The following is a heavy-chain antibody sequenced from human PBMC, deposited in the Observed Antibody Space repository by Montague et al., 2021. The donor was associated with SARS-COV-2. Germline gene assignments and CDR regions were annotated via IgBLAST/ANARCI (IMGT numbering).Heavy chain of an antibody. CDR3: ARQSGRLWGIAVAGAFDY. CDR1: GGSISGYY. D-gene: IGHD6-19*01. Sequence: SETLSLTCTVSGGSISGYYWSWIRQPPGKGLEWIGYIYYSGSTNXXPSLKSRVTISVDTSKNQFSLKLSSVTAADTAVYYCARQSGRLWGIAVAGAFDYWGQGTLVTVSS. V-gene: IGHV4-59*08. J-gene: IGHJ4*02. CDR2: IYYSGST.